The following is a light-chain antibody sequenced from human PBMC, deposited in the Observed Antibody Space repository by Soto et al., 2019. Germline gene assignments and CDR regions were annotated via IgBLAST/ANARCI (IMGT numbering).Light chain of an antibody. CDR3: QQTYSKGGFT. CDR2: AAS. V-gene: IGKV1-39*01. J-gene: IGKJ3*01. Sequence: DIQMTQSPSSLSASVGDGVTITCRASQSISNYLNWYQHKPGKAPKLLIYAASNLQSGVTSRFSGSGSGTDFTLTISSLQPEDFATYYYQQTYSKGGFTFGPGTKVDI. CDR1: QSISNY.